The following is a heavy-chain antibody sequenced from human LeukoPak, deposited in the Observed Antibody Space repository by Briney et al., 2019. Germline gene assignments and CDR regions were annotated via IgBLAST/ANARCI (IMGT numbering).Heavy chain of an antibody. CDR1: GGSFSGYY. Sequence: PSETLSLTCAVYGGSFSGYYWSWLRQPPGKGLEWIGEINHSGSTNYNPSLKSRVTISADTSKNQFSLKLSSVTAADTAVYYCARVGEEYYYDSSGYYYYYYYMDVWGKGTTVTVSS. CDR3: ARVGEEYYYDSSGYYYYYYYMDV. D-gene: IGHD3-22*01. CDR2: INHSGST. V-gene: IGHV4-34*01. J-gene: IGHJ6*03.